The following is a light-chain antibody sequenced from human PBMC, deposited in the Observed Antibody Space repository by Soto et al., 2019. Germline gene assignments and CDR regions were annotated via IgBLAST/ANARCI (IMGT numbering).Light chain of an antibody. V-gene: IGKV1-39*01. CDR1: QSISTY. Sequence: DIPMTQSPSSLSASVGDRVTITCRASQSISTYLNWYQQKLGKAPKLLISGASSLQGGVPSMFSGSGSGTDFTLTISSLQPEDFATYYCQQGAFTLTFGGGTKLEIK. J-gene: IGKJ4*01. CDR2: GAS. CDR3: QQGAFTLT.